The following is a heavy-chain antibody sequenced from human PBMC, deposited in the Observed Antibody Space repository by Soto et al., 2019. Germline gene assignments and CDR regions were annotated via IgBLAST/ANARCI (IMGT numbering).Heavy chain of an antibody. D-gene: IGHD1-26*01. CDR1: GGSISSSNYY. CDR3: ARVQWELLSYFDY. V-gene: IGHV4-39*01. J-gene: IGHJ4*02. Sequence: SETLSLTCTVSGGSISSSNYYWAWIRQSPGKGLEWVATLYYSGSTYSNPSLKSRVTISVDTSKNQFSLKLSSVTAANTAVYYCARVQWELLSYFDYWGLGTPVTVSS. CDR2: LYYSGST.